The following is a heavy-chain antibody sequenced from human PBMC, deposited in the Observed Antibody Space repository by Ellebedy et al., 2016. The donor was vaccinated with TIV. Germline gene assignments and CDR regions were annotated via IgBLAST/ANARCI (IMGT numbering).Heavy chain of an antibody. CDR1: GFTFSGYA. Sequence: GGSLRLSXAASGFTFSGYAMHWVRQAPGKGLEWVAVISYDGTNKYYADSVEGRFSISRDNSKNTLYVQINSLRPEDTAVYYCARDRRCSADYCYSGSVGFDYWGQGTLVSVSS. D-gene: IGHD2-15*01. CDR2: ISYDGTNK. V-gene: IGHV3-30-3*01. J-gene: IGHJ4*02. CDR3: ARDRRCSADYCYSGSVGFDY.